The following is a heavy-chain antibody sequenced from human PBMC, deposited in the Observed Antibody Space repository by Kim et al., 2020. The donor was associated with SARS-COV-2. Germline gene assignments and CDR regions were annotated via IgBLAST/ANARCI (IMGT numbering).Heavy chain of an antibody. CDR1: GFTFSSYW. D-gene: IGHD6-13*01. CDR3: ARDMVEYSSSWYY. J-gene: IGHJ4*02. CDR2: IKQDGSEK. Sequence: GGSLRLSCAASGFTFSSYWMSWVRQAPGKGLEWVANIKQDGSEKYYVDSVKGRFTISRDNAKNSLYLQMNSLRAEDTAVYYCARDMVEYSSSWYYWGQGTLVTVSS. V-gene: IGHV3-7*03.